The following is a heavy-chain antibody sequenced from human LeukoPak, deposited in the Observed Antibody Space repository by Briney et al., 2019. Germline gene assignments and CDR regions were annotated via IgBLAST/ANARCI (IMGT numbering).Heavy chain of an antibody. J-gene: IGHJ4*02. D-gene: IGHD6-13*01. CDR3: ARAASSSWYRQ. CDR2: IYNSGST. CDR1: GGSISSSSYY. V-gene: IGHV4-39*07. Sequence: SETLSLTCTVSGGSISSSSYYWGWIRQPPGKGLEWIGSIYNSGSTNYNPSLKSRVTISVDTSKNQFSLKLSSVTAADTAVYYCARAASSSWYRQWGQGTLVTVSS.